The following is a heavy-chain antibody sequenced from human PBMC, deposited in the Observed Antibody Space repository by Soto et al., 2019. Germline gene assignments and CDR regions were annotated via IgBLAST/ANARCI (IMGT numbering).Heavy chain of an antibody. CDR2: IDPRYSRP. Sequence: ASVKVSCKASGYSFTSYYIDWVRQAPGQGLEWMGLIDPRYSRPDNPQKFLDRVIMTSDTPTSTVYMELRSLMSEDAAIYYCARFHKEDRSGVRYSWG. J-gene: IGHJ1*01. D-gene: IGHD1-1*01. CDR1: GYSFTSYY. V-gene: IGHV1-46*01. CDR3: ARFHKEDRSGVRYS.